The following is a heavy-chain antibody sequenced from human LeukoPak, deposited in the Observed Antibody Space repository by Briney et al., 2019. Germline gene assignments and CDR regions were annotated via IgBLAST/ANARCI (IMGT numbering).Heavy chain of an antibody. CDR1: GFTPSIYW. Sequence: GGSLRLSCAASGFTPSIYWMNWVRQAPGKGLEWVAKIKADGGEKDHVASVKGRFTISRDNAKNSLYLQMNSLRVEDTAVYYCARGGAARPDFWGQGTLVTVSS. J-gene: IGHJ4*02. CDR2: IKADGGEK. V-gene: IGHV3-7*01. D-gene: IGHD6-6*01. CDR3: ARGGAARPDF.